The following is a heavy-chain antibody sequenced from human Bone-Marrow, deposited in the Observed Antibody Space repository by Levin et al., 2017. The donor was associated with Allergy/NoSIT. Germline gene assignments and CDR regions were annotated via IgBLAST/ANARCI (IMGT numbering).Heavy chain of an antibody. CDR2: ISSSGSDM. J-gene: IGHJ6*03. CDR3: AKAGTTVMLDYSYLDV. CDR1: GFTFSIYS. V-gene: IGHV3-21*04. D-gene: IGHD4-17*01. Sequence: GGSLRLSCTVSGFTFSIYSINWVRQAPGKGLEWVSSISSSGSDMYYVDSVKGRFTISRDNAKNSLTLQMNSLRAEDTARYYCAKAGTTVMLDYSYLDVWGEGTAVTVSS.